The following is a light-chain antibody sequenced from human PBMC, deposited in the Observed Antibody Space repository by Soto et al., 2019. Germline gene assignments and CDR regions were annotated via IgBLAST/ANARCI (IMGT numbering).Light chain of an antibody. CDR3: CSFASSSTYV. J-gene: IGLJ1*01. CDR1: SSDVGGYNY. Sequence: QSALTQPASVSGSPGQSITISCTGTSSDVGGYNYVSWYQQYPGKAPKLMIYEVGNRPSGVSNRFSGSKSGNTASLTISGLQAEDEADYYCCSFASSSTYVFGTGTKLTVL. CDR2: EVG. V-gene: IGLV2-14*01.